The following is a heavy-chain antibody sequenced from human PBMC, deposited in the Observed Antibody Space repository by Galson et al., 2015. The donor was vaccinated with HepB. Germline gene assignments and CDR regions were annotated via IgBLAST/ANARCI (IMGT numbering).Heavy chain of an antibody. CDR1: GFTFSSYG. CDR2: IRYDGSNK. D-gene: IGHD3-10*01. J-gene: IGHJ3*02. CDR3: ARWRLLWFGVNRPDAFDI. Sequence: SLRLSCAASGFTFSSYGMHWVRQAPGKGLEWVAFIRYDGSNKYYADSVKGRFTISRDNSKNTLYLQMNSLRAEDTAVYYCARWRLLWFGVNRPDAFDIWGQGTMVTVSS. V-gene: IGHV3-33*01.